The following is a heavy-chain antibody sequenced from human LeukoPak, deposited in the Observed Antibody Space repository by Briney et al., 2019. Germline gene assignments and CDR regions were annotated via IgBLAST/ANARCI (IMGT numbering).Heavy chain of an antibody. CDR3: ARAVGPYDY. D-gene: IGHD3-10*01. CDR2: IWYDGSIK. J-gene: IGHJ4*02. V-gene: IGHV3-33*01. Sequence: GGSLRLACAASGFTFSTYGMHWVRQAPGKGLEWVAVIWYDGSIKYYADSVKDRFTISRDNSKNTLFLQMNSLRAEDTGVYYCARAVGPYDYWGQGTLVTVSS. CDR1: GFTFSTYG.